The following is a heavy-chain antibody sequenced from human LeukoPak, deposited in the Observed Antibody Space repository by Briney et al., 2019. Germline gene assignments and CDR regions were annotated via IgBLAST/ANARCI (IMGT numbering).Heavy chain of an antibody. D-gene: IGHD3-10*01. Sequence: PGGSLRLSCAASGFTFSSYWMSWVRQAPGKGLEWVANIKQDGSEKYYVDSVKGRFTISRDNAKNSLYLQMNSLRAEDTAVYYCARDSLLWFGLDDYWGQGTLVTVSS. J-gene: IGHJ4*02. CDR1: GFTFSSYW. V-gene: IGHV3-7*01. CDR3: ARDSLLWFGLDDY. CDR2: IKQDGSEK.